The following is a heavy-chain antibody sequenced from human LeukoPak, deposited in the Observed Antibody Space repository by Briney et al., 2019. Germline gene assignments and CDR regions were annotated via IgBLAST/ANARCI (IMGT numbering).Heavy chain of an antibody. CDR3: ARRISTGPYGMDV. Sequence: SETLSLTCTVSGGSISSSSYYWGWIRQPPGKGLEWIGSIYCSGSTYYNPSLKSRVTISVDTSKNQFSLKLSSVTAADTAVYYCARRISTGPYGMDVWGQGTTVTVSS. J-gene: IGHJ6*02. CDR2: IYCSGST. V-gene: IGHV4-39*01. CDR1: GGSISSSSYY. D-gene: IGHD2/OR15-2a*01.